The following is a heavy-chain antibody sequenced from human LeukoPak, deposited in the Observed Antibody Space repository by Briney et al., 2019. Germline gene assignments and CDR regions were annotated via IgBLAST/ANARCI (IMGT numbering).Heavy chain of an antibody. CDR3: ASLGYYYDSSGPPYYYYMDV. J-gene: IGHJ6*03. V-gene: IGHV1-69*06. CDR2: IIPIFGTA. CDR1: GGTFSSYA. D-gene: IGHD3-22*01. Sequence: ASVKVSCKASGGTFSSYAISWVRQAPGQGLEWMGGIIPIFGTANYAQKFQGRVTITADKSTSTAYMELSSLRSEDTAVYYCASLGYYYDSSGPPYYYYMDVWSKGTTVTVSS.